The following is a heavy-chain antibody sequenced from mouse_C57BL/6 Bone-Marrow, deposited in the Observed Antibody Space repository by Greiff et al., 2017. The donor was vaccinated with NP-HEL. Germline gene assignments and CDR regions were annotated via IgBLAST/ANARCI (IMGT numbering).Heavy chain of an antibody. V-gene: IGHV1-64*01. CDR1: GYTFTSYW. J-gene: IGHJ2*01. D-gene: IGHD3-2*01. CDR3: ARDRQALFDY. CDR2: IYPNSGST. Sequence: VKLQQPGAELVKPGASVKLSCKASGYTFTSYWMHWVKQRPGQGLEWIGMIYPNSGSTNYNEKFKSKATLTVDKSSSTAYMQLSSLTSEDAAVYYCARDRQALFDYWGQGTTLTVSS.